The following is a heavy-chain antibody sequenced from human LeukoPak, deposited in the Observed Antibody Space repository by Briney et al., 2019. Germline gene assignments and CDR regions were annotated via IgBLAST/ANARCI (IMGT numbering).Heavy chain of an antibody. CDR2: ISGSGGST. V-gene: IGHV3-23*01. CDR3: AKSPYGDFEFDY. CDR1: GFTFSSYA. J-gene: IGHJ4*02. D-gene: IGHD4-17*01. Sequence: GGSLRLSCAASGFTFSSYAMSWVRQAPGKGLEWVSAISGSGGSTYYADSVKGRFTISRDNSKNTLYLQMSSLRAEDTAVYYCAKSPYGDFEFDYWGQGTLVTASS.